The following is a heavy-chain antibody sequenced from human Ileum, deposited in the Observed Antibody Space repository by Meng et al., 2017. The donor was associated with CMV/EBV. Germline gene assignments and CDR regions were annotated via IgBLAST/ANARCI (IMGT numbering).Heavy chain of an antibody. CDR1: GFTFSAYN. Sequence: GESLKIFCAASGFTFSAYNMNWVRQAPGKGLEWVASISMSSSYIYYADAVRGRFTISRDNAKNSLYLQMSSLRAEYTAVYYCARDYSHQIVASTHDAFDLWGQGTMVTVSS. CDR2: ISMSSSYI. D-gene: IGHD2/OR15-2a*01. V-gene: IGHV3-21*01. CDR3: ARDYSHQIVASTHDAFDL. J-gene: IGHJ3*01.